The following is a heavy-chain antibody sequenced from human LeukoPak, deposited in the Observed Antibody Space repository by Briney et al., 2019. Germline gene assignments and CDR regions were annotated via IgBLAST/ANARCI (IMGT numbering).Heavy chain of an antibody. CDR2: ISSSSTYT. D-gene: IGHD2-2*01. CDR1: GFTFSDSF. V-gene: IGHV3-11*05. CDR3: ARVVPPYYFDH. Sequence: GGSLSLSCAASGFTFSDSFLTWIRQAAGKGLEWISYISSSSTYTNSADSVKGRFTISRDNAKNSLYLQMTSLRAEDPAVYYCARVVPPYYFDHWGQGTLVTVSS. J-gene: IGHJ4*02.